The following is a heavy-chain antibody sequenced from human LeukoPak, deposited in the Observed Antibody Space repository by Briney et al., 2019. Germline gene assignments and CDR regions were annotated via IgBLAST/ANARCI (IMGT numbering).Heavy chain of an antibody. CDR1: GFTVSSNY. Sequence: GGSLRLSCAASGFTVSSNYMSWVRQAPGKGREWVSVIYSGGSTYYADSVKGRFAISRDNAKNSLYLQMNSLRAEDTALYYCAREVSEGFDFWGQGTLVTVSS. J-gene: IGHJ4*02. CDR2: IYSGGST. D-gene: IGHD3-22*01. V-gene: IGHV3-53*01. CDR3: AREVSEGFDF.